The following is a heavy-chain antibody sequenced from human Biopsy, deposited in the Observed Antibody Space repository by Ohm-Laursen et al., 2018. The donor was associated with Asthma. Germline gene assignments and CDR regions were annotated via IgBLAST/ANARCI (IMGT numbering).Heavy chain of an antibody. J-gene: IGHJ4*02. D-gene: IGHD6-19*01. CDR1: GSTVSRDH. Sequence: SLRLSCAASGSTVSRDHMFWVRQAPGKGLEWVSVIYIGGTSHTADSVRGRFTISRDFSKNTLHLQMHSLRVEDTAVYYCARGDSSGWSHYYFDYWGQGTLVTVSS. V-gene: IGHV3-53*01. CDR2: IYIGGTS. CDR3: ARGDSSGWSHYYFDY.